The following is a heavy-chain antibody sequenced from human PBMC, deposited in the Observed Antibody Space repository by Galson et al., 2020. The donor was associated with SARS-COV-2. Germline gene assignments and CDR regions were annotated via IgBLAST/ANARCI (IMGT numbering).Heavy chain of an antibody. CDR1: GGTFSSYA. CDR2: IIPIFGTA. J-gene: IGHJ6*03. Sequence: SVKVSCKASGGTFSSYAISWVRQAPGQGLEWMGGIIPIFGTANYAQKFQGRVTITADESTSTAYMELSSLRSEDTAVYYCARGDFWSGMGLGDYYYDYMDVWGKGTTVTVSS. D-gene: IGHD3-3*01. CDR3: ARGDFWSGMGLGDYYYDYMDV. V-gene: IGHV1-69*13.